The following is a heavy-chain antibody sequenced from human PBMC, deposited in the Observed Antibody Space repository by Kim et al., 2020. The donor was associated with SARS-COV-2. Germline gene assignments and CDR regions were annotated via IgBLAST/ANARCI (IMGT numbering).Heavy chain of an antibody. Sequence: SETLSLTCAVYGGSFSAYSWIWIRQAPGKGLEWIGEVNHSGITKYHPSLKSRVTISVETSKNQFSLKLPSVTAADTAVFYCARGRAGVVPSPILGLGPYYYYYAMDVWGQGTTVTVS. CDR2: VNHSGIT. CDR1: GGSFSAYS. V-gene: IGHV4-34*01. D-gene: IGHD3-3*01. CDR3: ARGRAGVVPSPILGLGPYYYYYAMDV. J-gene: IGHJ6*02.